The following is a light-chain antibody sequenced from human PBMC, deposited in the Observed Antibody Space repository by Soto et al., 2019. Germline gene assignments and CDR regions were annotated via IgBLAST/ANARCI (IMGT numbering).Light chain of an antibody. CDR1: SSDVGGYNF. CDR3: SSYTSSTTLV. V-gene: IGLV2-14*01. CDR2: EVS. J-gene: IGLJ3*02. Sequence: QSALTQPASVSGSPGQSITISCTGTSSDVGGYNFVSWYQHHPGKAPKLMISEVSNRPSGVSNRFSGSKSGNTASLTISGLKAEDEADYYCSSYTSSTTLVFGGGTKVTVL.